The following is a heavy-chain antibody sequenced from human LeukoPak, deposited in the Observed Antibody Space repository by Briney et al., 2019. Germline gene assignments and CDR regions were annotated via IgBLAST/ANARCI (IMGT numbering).Heavy chain of an antibody. Sequence: GGSLRLSCAASGFTFSSYGRHWVRQAPGKGLEWVAFIRYDGSNKYYADSVKGRFTISRDNSKNTLYLQMNSLRAEDTAVYYCAKDLSGEFSFDYWGQGTLVTVSS. D-gene: IGHD3-10*01. V-gene: IGHV3-30*02. CDR3: AKDLSGEFSFDY. CDR1: GFTFSSYG. CDR2: IRYDGSNK. J-gene: IGHJ4*02.